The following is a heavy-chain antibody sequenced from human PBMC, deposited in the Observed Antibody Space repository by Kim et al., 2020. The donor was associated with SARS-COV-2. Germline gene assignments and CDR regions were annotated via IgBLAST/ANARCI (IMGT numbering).Heavy chain of an antibody. CDR3: TTGEETVDTAMVFHFDY. D-gene: IGHD5-18*01. Sequence: GGSLRLSCAASGFTFSNAWMSWVRQAPGKGLEWVGRIKSKTDGGTTDYAAPVKGRFTISRDDSKNTLYLQMNSLKTEDTAVYYCTTGEETVDTAMVFHFDYWGQGTLVTVSS. CDR2: IKSKTDGGTT. J-gene: IGHJ4*02. CDR1: GFTFSNAW. V-gene: IGHV3-15*01.